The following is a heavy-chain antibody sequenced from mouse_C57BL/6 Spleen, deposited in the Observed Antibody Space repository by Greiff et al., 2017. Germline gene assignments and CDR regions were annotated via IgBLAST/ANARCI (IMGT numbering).Heavy chain of an antibody. CDR1: GYTFTDYY. D-gene: IGHD1-1*01. V-gene: IGHV1-26*01. Sequence: VQLQQSGPELVKPGASVKISCKASGYTFTDYYMNWVKQSHGKSLEWIGDINPNNGGTSYNQKVKGKATLTVDKSSSTAYMELRSLTAEDSAVYYCARWYDGSSYYAMDYWGQGTSVTVSS. CDR2: INPNNGGT. J-gene: IGHJ4*01. CDR3: ARWYDGSSYYAMDY.